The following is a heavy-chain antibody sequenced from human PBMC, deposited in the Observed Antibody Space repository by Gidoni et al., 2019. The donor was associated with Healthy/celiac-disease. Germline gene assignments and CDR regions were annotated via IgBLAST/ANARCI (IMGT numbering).Heavy chain of an antibody. Sequence: QVQLQESGPGLVKPSKTLSLTCTVSGGSISSYYWSWIRQPPGKGLEWIGYIYYRGSTNYNPSLKSRVTISVDTSKNQFSLKLSSVTAADTAVYYCATHGARHYYDSSGLSFDYWGQGTLVTVSS. CDR3: ATHGARHYYDSSGLSFDY. CDR2: IYYRGST. D-gene: IGHD3-22*01. V-gene: IGHV4-59*01. J-gene: IGHJ4*02. CDR1: GGSISSYY.